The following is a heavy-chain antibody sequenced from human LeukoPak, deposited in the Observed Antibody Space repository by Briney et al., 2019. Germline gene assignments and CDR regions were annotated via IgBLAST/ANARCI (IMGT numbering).Heavy chain of an antibody. Sequence: PSETLSLTCTVSGGSISSYYWSWIRQPAGKGLEWIGRIYTSGSTNYNPSLKSRVTMSVDTSKNQFSLKLSSVTAADTAVYYCARSPYGSGSYPYYFDYWGQGTLVTVSS. CDR1: GGSISSYY. D-gene: IGHD3-10*01. V-gene: IGHV4-4*07. CDR2: IYTSGST. J-gene: IGHJ4*02. CDR3: ARSPYGSGSYPYYFDY.